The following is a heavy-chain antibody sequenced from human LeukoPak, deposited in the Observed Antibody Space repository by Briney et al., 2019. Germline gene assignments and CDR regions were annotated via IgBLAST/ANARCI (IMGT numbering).Heavy chain of an antibody. D-gene: IGHD2-2*01. J-gene: IGHJ3*02. CDR2: IYTSGST. CDR3: ARDSVGAGYCSSTRCLDAFDI. CDR1: GGSISSGSYY. V-gene: IGHV4-61*02. Sequence: SETLSLTCTVSGGSISSGSYYWSWIRQLAGKGLEWIGRIYTSGSTNYNPSLKSRVTISVDTSKNQFSLKLSSVTAADTAVYYCARDSVGAGYCSSTRCLDAFDIWGQGTMVTVSS.